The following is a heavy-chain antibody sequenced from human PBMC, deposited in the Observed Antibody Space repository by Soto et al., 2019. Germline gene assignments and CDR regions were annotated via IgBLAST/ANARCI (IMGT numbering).Heavy chain of an antibody. CDR2: IDPSDSYT. Sequence: EVQLVQSGAEVKKPGESLRISCKGSGYSFTSYWISWVRQMPGKGLEWMGRIDPSDSYTNYSPSFQGHVTISADKSISTAYLQWSSLKASDTAMYYCARQGMSTRPEDGMDVWGQGTTVTVSS. D-gene: IGHD2-2*01. V-gene: IGHV5-10-1*01. CDR1: GYSFTSYW. CDR3: ARQGMSTRPEDGMDV. J-gene: IGHJ6*02.